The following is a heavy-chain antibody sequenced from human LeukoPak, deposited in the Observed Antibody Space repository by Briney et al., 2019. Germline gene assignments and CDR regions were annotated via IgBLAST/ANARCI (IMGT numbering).Heavy chain of an antibody. CDR1: GFTFGDYA. J-gene: IGHJ4*02. Sequence: GGSLRLSCTASGFTFGDYAMSWFRQAPGKGLEWVGFIRSKAFGGTTEYAASVRGRFTFSRDDSERIVYLQMSNLKSEDTAVYYCTRGSDTIFGVARDGFDSWGQGTLVTVSS. CDR3: TRGSDTIFGVARDGFDS. V-gene: IGHV3-49*03. CDR2: IRSKAFGGTT. D-gene: IGHD3-3*01.